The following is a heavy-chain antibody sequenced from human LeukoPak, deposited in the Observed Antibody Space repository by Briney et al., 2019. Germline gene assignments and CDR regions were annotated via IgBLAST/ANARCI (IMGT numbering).Heavy chain of an antibody. Sequence: PGGSLRLSCAASGFTFSSYAMHWVRQAPGQGREWVAVISYDGSNKYYADSVKGRFTIPRDNSKNTLYLQMNSLRAEDTAVYYCPRERYYYDSSGSYYFDYWGQGTLVTVSS. V-gene: IGHV3-30-3*01. CDR2: ISYDGSNK. CDR1: GFTFSSYA. J-gene: IGHJ4*02. CDR3: PRERYYYDSSGSYYFDY. D-gene: IGHD3-22*01.